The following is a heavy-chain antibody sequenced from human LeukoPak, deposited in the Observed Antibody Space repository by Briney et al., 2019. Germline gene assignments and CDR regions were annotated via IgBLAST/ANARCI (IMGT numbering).Heavy chain of an antibody. CDR2: ISSSSSYI. CDR3: AKDGASYYGSGSPTWGFDY. Sequence: PGGSLRLSCAASGFTFSSYSMNWVRQAPGKGLEWVSSISSSSSYIYYADSVKGRFTISRDNSKNTLYLQMNSLRAEDTAVYYCAKDGASYYGSGSPTWGFDYWGQGTLVTVSS. D-gene: IGHD3-10*01. J-gene: IGHJ4*02. CDR1: GFTFSSYS. V-gene: IGHV3-21*01.